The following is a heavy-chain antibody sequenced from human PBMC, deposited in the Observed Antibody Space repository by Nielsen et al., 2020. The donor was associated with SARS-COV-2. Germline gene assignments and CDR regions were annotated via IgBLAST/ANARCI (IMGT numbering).Heavy chain of an antibody. CDR2: INSDGSST. CDR1: GFTFSSYW. J-gene: IGHJ6*02. CDR3: ATGAAAGTGNYYCGMDV. V-gene: IGHV3-74*01. Sequence: GESLKISCAASGFTFSSYWMHWVRQAPGKGLVWVSRINSDGSSTSYADSVRGRFTISRDNAKNSLYLQMNSLRAEDTALYYCATGAAAGTGNYYCGMDVWGQGTTVTVSS. D-gene: IGHD6-13*01.